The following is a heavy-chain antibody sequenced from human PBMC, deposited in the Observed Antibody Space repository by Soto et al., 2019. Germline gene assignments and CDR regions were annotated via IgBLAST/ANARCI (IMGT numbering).Heavy chain of an antibody. D-gene: IGHD3-16*02. V-gene: IGHV4-59*08. CDR2: IYYSGST. J-gene: IGHJ1*01. CDR1: VGSISSYY. Sequence: QVQLQESGPGLVKPSETLSLTCTVSVGSISSYYWSWIRQPPGKGLEWIGYIYYSGSTNYNPSRKSRVTISVATSKNQFSLKLSSVTAADTAVYSCASILHLGELSYEYFQHWGQGTMVTVSS. CDR3: ASILHLGELSYEYFQH.